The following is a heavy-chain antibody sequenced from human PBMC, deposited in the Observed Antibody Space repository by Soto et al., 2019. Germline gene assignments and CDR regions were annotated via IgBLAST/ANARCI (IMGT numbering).Heavy chain of an antibody. Sequence: QVQLQESGPGLVKPSETLSLTCTVSGGSIYRSGYYWGWIRQPPGRGLDWIGNIDYNGVTYSNPSLKSRVTISRDTSKNQFSLKLTSVTAADTALYYCGKVLVGATGHTDSDSRGPGTLVAVSS. V-gene: IGHV4-39*01. CDR1: GGSIYRSGYY. D-gene: IGHD2-15*01. J-gene: IGHJ4*02. CDR2: IDYNGVT. CDR3: GKVLVGATGHTDSDS.